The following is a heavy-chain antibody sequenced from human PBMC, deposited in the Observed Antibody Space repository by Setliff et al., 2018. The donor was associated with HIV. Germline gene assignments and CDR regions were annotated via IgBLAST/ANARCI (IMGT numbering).Heavy chain of an antibody. CDR1: GGSINSNSHY. CDR3: AGIIATPGTT. Sequence: SETLSLTCTVSGGSINSNSHYWAWIRQPPGKGLEWIANIYYSGSTYYNPSLQSRVTIFLDTSKNQFSLRLTSVTAADTAVYYCAGIIATPGTTWGQGTLVTVSS. D-gene: IGHD6-13*01. J-gene: IGHJ1*01. CDR2: IYYSGST. V-gene: IGHV4-39*01.